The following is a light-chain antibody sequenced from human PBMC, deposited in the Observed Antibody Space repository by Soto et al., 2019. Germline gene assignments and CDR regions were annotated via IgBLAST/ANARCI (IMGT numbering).Light chain of an antibody. CDR2: DVS. V-gene: IGLV2-14*01. Sequence: QSVMTQPASVSGSPGQSITISCTGTSSDVGGYNYVSWYQQHPGKAPKLMIYDVSNRPSGVSNRFSGSESGNTASLTISGLQAEDEADYYCSSYTSSSTRVFGTGT. CDR1: SSDVGGYNY. J-gene: IGLJ1*01. CDR3: SSYTSSSTRV.